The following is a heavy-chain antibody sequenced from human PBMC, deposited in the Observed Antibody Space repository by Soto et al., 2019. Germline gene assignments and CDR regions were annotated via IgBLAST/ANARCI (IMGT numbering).Heavy chain of an antibody. CDR3: AREGVGRDTFFKP. J-gene: IGHJ4*02. CDR1: GGSVSSGSYY. V-gene: IGHV4-61*01. CDR2: IYYSGST. Sequence: PSETLSLTCTVSGGSVSSGSYYWSWIRQPPGKGLEWIGYIYYSGSTNYNPSLKTRVTISVDTSKNQFSLNLSSVTAADTAVYYCAREGVGRDTFFKPWGQGTLVTVSS. D-gene: IGHD3-3*02.